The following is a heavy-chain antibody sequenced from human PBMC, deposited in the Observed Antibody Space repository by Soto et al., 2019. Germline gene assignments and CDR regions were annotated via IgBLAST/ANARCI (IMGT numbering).Heavy chain of an antibody. CDR2: IYYSGST. CDR1: GGSISSGDYY. J-gene: IGHJ4*02. CDR3: ARARMVVTAPDY. Sequence: QVQLQESGPGLVKPSQTLSLTCTVSGGSISSGDYYWSWIRQPPGKGLEWIGYIYYSGSTYYNPSLKSRVTISVDTAKIQFSLKLSSVTAADTAVYYCARARMVVTAPDYWGQGTLVTVSS. V-gene: IGHV4-30-4*01. D-gene: IGHD2-21*02.